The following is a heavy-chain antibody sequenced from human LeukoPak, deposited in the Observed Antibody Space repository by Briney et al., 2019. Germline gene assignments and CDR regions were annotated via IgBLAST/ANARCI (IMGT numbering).Heavy chain of an antibody. Sequence: ASVKVSCKASGYTFTGYYMHWVRQAPGQGLEWMGWINPNSGGTNYAQKFQGRVTVTRDTSISTAYMELSRLRSEDTAVYYCARDRTPIVEVPAARDGMDVWGQGTTVTVSS. D-gene: IGHD2-2*01. J-gene: IGHJ6*02. CDR1: GYTFTGYY. V-gene: IGHV1-2*02. CDR3: ARDRTPIVEVPAARDGMDV. CDR2: INPNSGGT.